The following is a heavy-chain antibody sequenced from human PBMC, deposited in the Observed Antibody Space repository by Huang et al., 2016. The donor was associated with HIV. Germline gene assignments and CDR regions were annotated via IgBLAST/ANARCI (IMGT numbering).Heavy chain of an antibody. D-gene: IGHD2-21*02. V-gene: IGHV1-18*01. CDR2: ISNVNGNT. CDR3: ARDLDIVVPTAPDY. Sequence: QIQLVQSGAEVKQPGASVKVSCKASGYTFTNYGIPGVRQAPGHGLEWMGWISNVNGNTDDAPKVQGRVTMTTDTPTTTAVMELRSLRSDDTAVYYCARDLDIVVPTAPDYWGQGTLVTVSS. J-gene: IGHJ4*02. CDR1: GYTFTNYG.